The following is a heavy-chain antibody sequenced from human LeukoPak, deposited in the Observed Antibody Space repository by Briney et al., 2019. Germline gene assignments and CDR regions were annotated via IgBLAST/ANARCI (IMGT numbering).Heavy chain of an antibody. J-gene: IGHJ3*02. D-gene: IGHD6-6*01. CDR1: GGSFSGHY. V-gene: IGHV4-34*01. Sequence: SETLSLTCAVYGGSFSGHYWSWIRQTPGKGLEWIGEINHSGSTNYNPPLKSRVTISIDTSKNQFSLKLSSVTAADTAVYFCAREYTTSSTAFDIWGQGTMVTVSS. CDR2: INHSGST. CDR3: AREYTTSSTAFDI.